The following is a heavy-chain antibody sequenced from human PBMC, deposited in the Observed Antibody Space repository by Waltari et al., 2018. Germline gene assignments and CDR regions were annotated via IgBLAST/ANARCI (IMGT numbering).Heavy chain of an antibody. J-gene: IGHJ4*02. Sequence: QVQLVQSGAEVTKPGASVKVSCKASGYTFTGYYMHWVRQAPGQGLEWMGWINPNSGGTNYAQKFQGWVTMTRDTSISTAYMELSRLRSDDTAVYYCARVGGYCTNGVCYGADYWGQGTLVTVSS. CDR3: ARVGGYCTNGVCYGADY. V-gene: IGHV1-2*04. D-gene: IGHD2-8*01. CDR1: GYTFTGYY. CDR2: INPNSGGT.